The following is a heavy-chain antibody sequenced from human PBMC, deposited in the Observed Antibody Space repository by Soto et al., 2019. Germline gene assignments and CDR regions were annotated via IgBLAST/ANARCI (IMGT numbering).Heavy chain of an antibody. V-gene: IGHV4-59*01. CDR3: AKVRGYASGWRYFDY. CDR2: IFHSGIT. CDR1: GGSLSGYY. Sequence: PSETLSLTCNVSGGSLSGYYWSWIRQAPGKGLQWIGYIFHSGITSYNPSLRSRVTISVDTSKNQFSLKVNSVTAADTAVYYCAKVRGYASGWRYFDYWGQGTLVT. D-gene: IGHD5-18*01. J-gene: IGHJ4*02.